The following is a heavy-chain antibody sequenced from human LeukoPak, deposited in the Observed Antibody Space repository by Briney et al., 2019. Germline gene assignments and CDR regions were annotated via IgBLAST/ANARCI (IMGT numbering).Heavy chain of an antibody. J-gene: IGHJ4*02. CDR3: ARGAYSNYLSVGY. Sequence: PSETLSLTCAISGGSIPSYYWSWIRQTPGKGLEWIGYLLYSGSTNYNHSLKSRVTMSIDTSKNQFSLKLRSVTAADTAVYYCARGAYSNYLSVGYWGQGILVTVSS. V-gene: IGHV4-59*01. CDR1: GGSIPSYY. CDR2: LLYSGST. D-gene: IGHD4-11*01.